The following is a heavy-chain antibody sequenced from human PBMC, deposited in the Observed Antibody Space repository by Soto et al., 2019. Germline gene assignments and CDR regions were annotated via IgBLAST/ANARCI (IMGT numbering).Heavy chain of an antibody. CDR1: GFTFSSYA. D-gene: IGHD3-16*01. V-gene: IGHV3-30-3*01. J-gene: IGHJ4*02. CDR2: ISYDGSNK. Sequence: QVQLVESGGGVVQPGRSLRLSCAASGFTFSSYAMHWVRQAPGKGLEWVAVISYDGSNKYYADSVKGRFTISRDNSKNTLYLQMNSLRAEDTAVYYCANLLIKGDPLGRDDYWGQGTLVTVSS. CDR3: ANLLIKGDPLGRDDY.